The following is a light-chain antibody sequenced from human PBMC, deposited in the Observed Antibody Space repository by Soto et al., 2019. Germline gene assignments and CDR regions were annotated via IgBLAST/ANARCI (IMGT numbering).Light chain of an antibody. CDR2: DDD. J-gene: IGLJ1*01. CDR3: GSWDSSLSAYV. CDR1: SSNIGGNS. V-gene: IGLV1-51*01. Sequence: QAVVTQPPSVSAAPGQTVTISCSGSSSNIGGNSVSWYQQLPGTAPKLLIYDDDKRPSGIPDRFSGSKSGTSATLGITGFRTGDEADYYCGSWDSSLSAYVFGTGTKVTVL.